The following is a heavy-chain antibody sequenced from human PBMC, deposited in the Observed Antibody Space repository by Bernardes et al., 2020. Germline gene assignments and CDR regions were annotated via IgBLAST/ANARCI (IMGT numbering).Heavy chain of an antibody. CDR1: GYTFPSYG. CDR3: ARSRITIFGVVIKFDP. V-gene: IGHV1-18*04. Sequence: ASVKVSCKASGYTFPSYGISWVRQAPGQGLEWMGWISASNGNTTYAQKLQGRVTMTTDTSTSTAYMELRSLRSDDTAVYYCARSRITIFGVVIKFDPWGQGTLVTVSS. D-gene: IGHD3-3*01. J-gene: IGHJ5*02. CDR2: ISASNGNT.